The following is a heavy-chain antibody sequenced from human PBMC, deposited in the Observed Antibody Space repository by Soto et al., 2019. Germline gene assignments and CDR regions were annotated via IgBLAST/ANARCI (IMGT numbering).Heavy chain of an antibody. D-gene: IGHD4-4*01. Sequence: SVKVSCKASGFTFTSSAVQWVRQARGQRLEWIGWIVVGSGNTNYAQKFQERVTITRDMSTSTAYMELSSLRSEDTAVYYCAADRYSNYAAFEYYYGMDVWGQGTTVTVSS. J-gene: IGHJ6*02. CDR2: IVVGSGNT. CDR3: AADRYSNYAAFEYYYGMDV. CDR1: GFTFTSSA. V-gene: IGHV1-58*01.